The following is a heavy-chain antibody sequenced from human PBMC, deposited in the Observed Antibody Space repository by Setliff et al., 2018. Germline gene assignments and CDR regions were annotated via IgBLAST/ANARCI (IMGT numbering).Heavy chain of an antibody. Sequence: PSETLSLTCTVSGGSISSYCWSWIRQPAGKGLEWIGHIYIGGSANYNPSLKSRVTMSIDTSKNQFSLKLNSVTAADMAVYYCARHGRFYDFTDYFPNWFDPWGQGTLVTVSS. CDR2: IYIGGSA. J-gene: IGHJ5*02. V-gene: IGHV4-4*07. CDR3: ARHGRFYDFTDYFPNWFDP. D-gene: IGHD3-22*01. CDR1: GGSISSYC.